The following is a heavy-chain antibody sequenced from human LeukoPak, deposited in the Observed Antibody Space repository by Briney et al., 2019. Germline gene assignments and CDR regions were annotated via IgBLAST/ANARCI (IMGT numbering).Heavy chain of an antibody. J-gene: IGHJ5*02. CDR3: ARDLGQYYDTSDNWFDP. Sequence: PGGSLRPSCVASGFSFSNYGMSWVRQAPGKGLEWVAATTGSGRSSYYADSMKGRFTISRDNSKDTLYLQMNGLRAEDTAVYYCARDLGQYYDTSDNWFDPWGQGTLVTVSS. CDR2: TTGSGRSS. D-gene: IGHD3-22*01. V-gene: IGHV3-23*01. CDR1: GFSFSNYG.